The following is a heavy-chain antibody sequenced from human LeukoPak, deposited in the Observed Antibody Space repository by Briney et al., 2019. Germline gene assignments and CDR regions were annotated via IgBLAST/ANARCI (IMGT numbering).Heavy chain of an antibody. Sequence: SETLSLTCAVYGGSFSGYYWSWIRQPPGKGLEWIGEINHSGSTNYNPSLKSRVTISVDTSKNQFSLKLSSVTAADTAVYYCARESGSDGAAHYYYYMDVWGKGTTVTVSS. D-gene: IGHD1-26*01. J-gene: IGHJ6*03. V-gene: IGHV4-34*01. CDR2: INHSGST. CDR3: ARESGSDGAAHYYYYMDV. CDR1: GGSFSGYY.